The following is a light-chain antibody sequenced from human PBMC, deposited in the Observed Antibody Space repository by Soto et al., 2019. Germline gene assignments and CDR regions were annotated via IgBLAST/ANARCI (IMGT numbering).Light chain of an antibody. CDR1: STDFVSYNR. CDR3: SLYTSENTYV. V-gene: IGLV2-18*01. Sequence: QSALTQPPSVSGSPGQSVTIPCTGTSTDFVSYNRVSWYQQPPGTAPKLIIYEASNRPSGVPDRFSGSKSGNTASLTISGLQAADEADYYCSLYTSENTYVFGNGTKVT. CDR2: EAS. J-gene: IGLJ1*01.